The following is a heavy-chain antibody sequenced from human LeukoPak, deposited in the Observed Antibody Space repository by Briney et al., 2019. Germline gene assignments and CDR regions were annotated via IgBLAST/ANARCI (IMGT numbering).Heavy chain of an antibody. J-gene: IGHJ4*02. CDR1: GFTFSSYW. CDR2: IKQDGSEK. Sequence: PGGSLRLSCAASGFTFSSYWMSWVRQAPGKGLEWVANIKQDGSEKYYVDSVKGRFTISRDNAKNSLYLQMNSLRAEDTAMYYCTYDFWSGRDYWGQGTLVTVSS. CDR3: TYDFWSGRDY. V-gene: IGHV3-7*01. D-gene: IGHD3-3*01.